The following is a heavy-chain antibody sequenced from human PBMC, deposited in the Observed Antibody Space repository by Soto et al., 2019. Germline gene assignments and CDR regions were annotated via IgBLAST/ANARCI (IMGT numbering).Heavy chain of an antibody. CDR2: IIPILGIA. D-gene: IGHD3-10*01. J-gene: IGHJ3*02. Sequence: QVQLVQSGAEVKKPGSSVKVSCKASGSTFSSYTISWVRQAPGQGLEWMGRIIPILGIANYAQKFQGRVTITADKSTSTAYMELSSLRSEDTAVYYCAMVRGDFAFDIWGQGTMVTVSS. V-gene: IGHV1-69*02. CDR3: AMVRGDFAFDI. CDR1: GSTFSSYT.